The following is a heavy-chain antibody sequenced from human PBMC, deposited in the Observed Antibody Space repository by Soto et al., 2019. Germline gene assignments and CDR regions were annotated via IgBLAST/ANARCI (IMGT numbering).Heavy chain of an antibody. CDR3: ARVLSIAARDPIDYYYMDV. V-gene: IGHV4-59*01. CDR2: IYYSGST. CDR1: GGSISSYY. D-gene: IGHD6-6*01. Sequence: SETLSLTCTVSGGSISSYYWSWIRQPPWKGLEWIGYIYYSGSTNYNPSLKSRVTISVDTSKNQFSLKLSSVTAADTAVYYCARVLSIAARDPIDYYYMDVWGKGTTVTVSS. J-gene: IGHJ6*03.